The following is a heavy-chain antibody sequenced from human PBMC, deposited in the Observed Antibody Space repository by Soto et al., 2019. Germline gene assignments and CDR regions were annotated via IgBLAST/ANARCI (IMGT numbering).Heavy chain of an antibody. CDR3: ARRGTLVTMVRGPLYSSYGMDD. V-gene: IGHV5-10-1*01. CDR2: IDPSYSYT. J-gene: IGHJ6*02. CDR1: GYSFTSYW. D-gene: IGHD3-10*01. Sequence: PGESLKISCKGSGYSFTSYWISWVRQMPGKGLEGMGRIDPSYSYTNDSPAFQGHVTISADKSISTAYLQWSSLKASDTAMYYCARRGTLVTMVRGPLYSSYGMDDWGQGTTVTVSS.